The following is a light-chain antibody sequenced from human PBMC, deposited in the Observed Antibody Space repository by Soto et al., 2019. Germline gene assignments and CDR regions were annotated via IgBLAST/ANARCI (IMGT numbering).Light chain of an antibody. CDR3: QHYNSYSEA. CDR2: DAS. Sequence: DIQMTPSPSTLSASVGDRVTITCRASESLSNRLAWYQQKPGKAPKLLIYDASSLESGVPSRFSGSGSGTDFTLTISSLQPEDFATYYCQHYNSYSEAFGQGTKADI. V-gene: IGKV1-5*01. CDR1: ESLSNR. J-gene: IGKJ1*01.